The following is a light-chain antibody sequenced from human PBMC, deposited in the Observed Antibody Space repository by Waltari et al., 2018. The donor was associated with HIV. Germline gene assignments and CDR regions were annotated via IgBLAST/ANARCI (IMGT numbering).Light chain of an antibody. CDR1: QNIDNW. J-gene: IGKJ2*01. CDR3: QQYSTHYG. V-gene: IGKV1-5*03. CDR2: RTS. Sequence: DVQMTQSPSNLSASVGDTVVITCRASQNIDNWLAWYHQRPGRAPKLLIYRTSVLEHGVSSRFSGSGSGTEFTLTIRSLQPDDVGTYFCQQYSTHYGFGQGTRVE.